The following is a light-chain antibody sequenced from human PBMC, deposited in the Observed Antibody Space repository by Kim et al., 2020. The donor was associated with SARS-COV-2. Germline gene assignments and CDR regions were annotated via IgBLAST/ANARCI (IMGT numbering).Light chain of an antibody. V-gene: IGLV3-25*03. J-gene: IGLJ3*02. Sequence: PGQTARITCSGDALPKQYVYWFQQKPGQAPVVVIYEDTERPSGIPERFSGSTSGTTVTLTISGVQAEDEADYYCQSADSSDTFWVFGGGTQLT. CDR3: QSADSSDTFWV. CDR2: EDT. CDR1: ALPKQY.